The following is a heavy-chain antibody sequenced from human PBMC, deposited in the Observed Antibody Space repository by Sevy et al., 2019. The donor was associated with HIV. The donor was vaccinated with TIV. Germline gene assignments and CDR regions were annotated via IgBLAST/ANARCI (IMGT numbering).Heavy chain of an antibody. J-gene: IGHJ4*02. Sequence: SETLSLTCAVSGVSVTSDTYYWSWIRQPPGKGLEWIGYVYHTGSTNYSPSFESRVTISIDTSKNQFSLRLFSVAAADTAMYYCAREPYFFDKSGYFWDYWGQGILVTVSS. V-gene: IGHV4-61*01. CDR2: VYHTGST. D-gene: IGHD3-22*01. CDR1: GVSVTSDTYY. CDR3: AREPYFFDKSGYFWDY.